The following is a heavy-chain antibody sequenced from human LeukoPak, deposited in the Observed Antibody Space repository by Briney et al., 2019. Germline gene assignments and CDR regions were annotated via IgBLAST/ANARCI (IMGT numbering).Heavy chain of an antibody. CDR3: ARSGYYYYYGMDV. CDR2: IYYSGST. V-gene: IGHV4-31*03. Sequence: SETLSLTCTVSGGSISSGGYYWSWIRQHPGEGLEWIGYIYYSGSTYYNPSLKSRVTISVDTSKNQFSLKLSSVTAADTAVYYCARSGYYYYYGMDVWGQGTTVTVSS. J-gene: IGHJ6*02. D-gene: IGHD3-10*01. CDR1: GGSISSGGYY.